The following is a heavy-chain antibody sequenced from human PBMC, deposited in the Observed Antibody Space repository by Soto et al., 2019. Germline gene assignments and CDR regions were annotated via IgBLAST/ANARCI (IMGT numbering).Heavy chain of an antibody. Sequence: EVQLVESGGGLVKPGGSLRLSCAASGFTFINAWMSWVRQAPGKGLEWVGRIRRNTDGGTTDYAAPVKGRFIISRDDSKKTVSLQMNSLKTEDTAVYYCRTQWLDWGQGTLVTVSS. D-gene: IGHD6-19*01. J-gene: IGHJ4*02. CDR1: GFTFINAW. CDR2: IRRNTDGGTT. CDR3: RTQWLD. V-gene: IGHV3-15*01.